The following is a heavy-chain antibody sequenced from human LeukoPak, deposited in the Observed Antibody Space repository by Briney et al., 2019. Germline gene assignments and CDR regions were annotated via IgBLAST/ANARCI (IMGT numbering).Heavy chain of an antibody. J-gene: IGHJ4*02. CDR3: ARGEGGSYYLPFDY. CDR2: MNHSGST. D-gene: IGHD1-26*01. V-gene: IGHV4-34*01. Sequence: SETLSLTCAVYGGSFSGYYWSWIRQPPGKGLEWIGEMNHSGSTNYNPSLKSRVTISVDTSKNQFSLKLSSVTAADTAVYYCARGEGGSYYLPFDYWGQGTLVTVSS. CDR1: GGSFSGYY.